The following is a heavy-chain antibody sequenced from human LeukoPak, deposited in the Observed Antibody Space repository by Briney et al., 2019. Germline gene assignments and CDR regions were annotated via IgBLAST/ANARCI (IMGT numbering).Heavy chain of an antibody. CDR1: GYTFTTYG. CDR2: ISAYNGNT. V-gene: IGHV1-18*01. J-gene: IGHJ5*02. CDR3: AREASTSWPNWFDP. D-gene: IGHD6-13*01. Sequence: ASVNVSCKASGYTFTTYGISWVRQAPAQGLECMGWISAYNGNTKYAQNLWDRVTMTTDTSTGTAYMELRGLRSDDTAMYYCAREASTSWPNWFDPWGQGTLVTVSS.